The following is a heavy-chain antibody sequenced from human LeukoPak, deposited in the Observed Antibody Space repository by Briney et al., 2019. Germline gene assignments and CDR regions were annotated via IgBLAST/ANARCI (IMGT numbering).Heavy chain of an antibody. CDR1: NDSIRNYY. D-gene: IGHD3-10*01. Sequence: KPSETLSLTCSVSNDSIRNYYWSWIRPPPGKALEWIGYIYHTGNTNYNPSLRSRLTMSINTSKNQFSLNLNSVTAADTAVYYCARGNYGSGSYYVVDFDYWGQGTLVTVSS. CDR3: ARGNYGSGSYYVVDFDY. CDR2: IYHTGNT. J-gene: IGHJ4*02. V-gene: IGHV4-59*01.